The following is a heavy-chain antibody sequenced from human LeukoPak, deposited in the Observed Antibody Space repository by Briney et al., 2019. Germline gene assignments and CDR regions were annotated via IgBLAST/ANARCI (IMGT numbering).Heavy chain of an antibody. CDR2: IYTSGST. J-gene: IGHJ6*03. CDR1: GGSISSYY. D-gene: IGHD3-10*01. CDR3: ARRSSSITMVRGVMDYYYYMDV. V-gene: IGHV4-4*07. Sequence: SETLSLTCTVSGGSISSYYWSWIRQPAGKGLEWIGRIYTSGSTNYNPSLKSRVTMSVDTSKNQFSLKLSSVTAADTAVYYCARRSSSITMVRGVMDYYYYMDVWGKGTTVTISS.